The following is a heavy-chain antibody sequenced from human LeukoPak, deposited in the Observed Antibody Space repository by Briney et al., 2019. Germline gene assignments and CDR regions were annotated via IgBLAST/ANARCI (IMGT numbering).Heavy chain of an antibody. Sequence: GESLKISCKGSGYSFTSYWISWVRQMPGKGLERMGRIDPSESYTNYSPSFQGHVTISADKSISTAYLQWSSLKASDTAMYYCARQAESYYDSSGFEFWFDPWGQGTLVTVSS. CDR1: GYSFTSYW. CDR2: IDPSESYT. D-gene: IGHD3-22*01. J-gene: IGHJ5*02. CDR3: ARQAESYYDSSGFEFWFDP. V-gene: IGHV5-10-1*01.